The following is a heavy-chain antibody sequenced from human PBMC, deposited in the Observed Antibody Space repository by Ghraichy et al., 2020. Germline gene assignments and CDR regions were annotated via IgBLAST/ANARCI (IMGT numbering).Heavy chain of an antibody. CDR3: AREGPEWLSYDASDI. CDR2: VYRTDNT. CDR1: GGSISTNNW. D-gene: IGHD3-3*01. V-gene: IGHV4/OR15-8*02. J-gene: IGHJ3*02. Sequence: SETLSLTCAVSGGSISTNNWWSWVRQPPGKGLEWIGRVYRTDNTHYNPSLKSRVTISMDKSKNQFSLKVNSVTDADTAVYYCAREGPEWLSYDASDIWGHGTKVTVSS.